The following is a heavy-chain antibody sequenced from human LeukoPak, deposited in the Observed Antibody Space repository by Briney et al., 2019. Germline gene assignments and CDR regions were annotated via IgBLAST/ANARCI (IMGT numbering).Heavy chain of an antibody. CDR3: ARAPTYSSSWYLDY. D-gene: IGHD6-13*01. V-gene: IGHV4-59*01. Sequence: SETLSLTCTVSGGSISSYYWSWIRQPPGKGLEWIGCIYHSGSTSYNPSLKSRVTISVDTSKNQFSLKLSSVTAADTAVYYCARAPTYSSSWYLDYWGQGTLVTVSS. CDR1: GGSISSYY. CDR2: IYHSGST. J-gene: IGHJ4*02.